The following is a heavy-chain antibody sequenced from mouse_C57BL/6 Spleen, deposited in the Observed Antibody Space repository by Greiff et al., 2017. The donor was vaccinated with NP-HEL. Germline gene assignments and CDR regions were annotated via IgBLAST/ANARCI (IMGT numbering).Heavy chain of an antibody. D-gene: IGHD1-1*01. CDR3: AGNLLRDAMDY. CDR2: ISYDGSN. CDR1: GYSITSGYY. J-gene: IGHJ4*01. Sequence: VQLKESGPGLVKPSQSLSLTCSVTGYSITSGYYWNWIRQFPGNKLEWMGYISYDGSNNYNPSLKNRISITRDTSKNQFFLKLNSVTTEDTATYYCAGNLLRDAMDYWGQGTSVTVSS. V-gene: IGHV3-6*01.